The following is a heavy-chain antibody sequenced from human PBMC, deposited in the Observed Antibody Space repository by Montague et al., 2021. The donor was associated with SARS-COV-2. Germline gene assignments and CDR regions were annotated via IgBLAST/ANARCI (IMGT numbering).Heavy chain of an antibody. V-gene: IGHV4-39*07. J-gene: IGHJ4*02. Sequence: SETLSLTCTVSGGSISSSSYYRGWIRQPPGKGLEWIGSIYYSRSTYYNPSLKSRVTISVDTSKNQFSLKLSSVTAADTAVYYCAREGGWLSRGSYYFDYWGQGTLVTVSS. CDR1: GGSISSSSYY. CDR3: AREGGWLSRGSYYFDY. CDR2: IYYSRST. D-gene: IGHD3-22*01.